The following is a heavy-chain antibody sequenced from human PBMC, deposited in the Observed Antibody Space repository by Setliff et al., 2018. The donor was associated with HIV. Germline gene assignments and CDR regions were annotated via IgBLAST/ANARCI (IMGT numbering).Heavy chain of an antibody. J-gene: IGHJ6*02. CDR1: GGSFSDYY. CDR2: INHSGRT. CDR3: AREDYYYYGMDV. Sequence: PSETLSLTCAVYGGSFSDYYWSWIRQPPGKGLEWIGEINHSGRTIQSPSLKSRVTISVDTSKNQFSLKLSPVTAADTAVYYCAREDYYYYGMDVWGQGTTVTVSS. V-gene: IGHV4-34*01.